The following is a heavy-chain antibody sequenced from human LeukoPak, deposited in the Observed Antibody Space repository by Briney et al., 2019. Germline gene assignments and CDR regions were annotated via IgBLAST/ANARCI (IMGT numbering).Heavy chain of an antibody. Sequence: ASVKVSCKASGYTFTSYDTNWVRQATGQGLEWMGWMNPNSGNTGYAQKFQGRVTMTRNTSISTAYMELSSLRSEDTAVYYCARDPFTIFGVVIRYGMDVWGQGTTVTVSS. CDR3: ARDPFTIFGVVIRYGMDV. CDR2: MNPNSGNT. V-gene: IGHV1-8*01. D-gene: IGHD3-3*01. J-gene: IGHJ6*02. CDR1: GYTFTSYD.